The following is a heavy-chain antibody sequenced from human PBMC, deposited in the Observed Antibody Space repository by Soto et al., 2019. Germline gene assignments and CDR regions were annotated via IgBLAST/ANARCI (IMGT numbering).Heavy chain of an antibody. CDR1: GFTFSSYS. CDR3: ARELFEDILTGYSPIRFGWFDP. J-gene: IGHJ5*02. V-gene: IGHV3-48*01. D-gene: IGHD3-9*01. CDR2: ISSSSSTI. Sequence: PGGSLRLSCAASGFTFSSYSMNWVRQAPGKGLEWVSYISSSSSTIYYADSVKGRFTISRDNAKNSLYLQMNSLRAEDTAVYYCARELFEDILTGYSPIRFGWFDPWGQGTLVTVSS.